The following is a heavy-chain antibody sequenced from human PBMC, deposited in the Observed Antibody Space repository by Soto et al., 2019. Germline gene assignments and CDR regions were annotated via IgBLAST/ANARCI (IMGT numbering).Heavy chain of an antibody. Sequence: GGSLRLSCAASGFTFDDYAMHWVRQAPGKGLEWVSGISWNSGSIGYADSVKGRFTISRDNAKNSLYLQMNSLRAEDTALYYCAKDLLGYCISTSCYYGMDVWGQGTTVTVSS. CDR3: AKDLLGYCISTSCYYGMDV. D-gene: IGHD2-2*01. V-gene: IGHV3-9*01. J-gene: IGHJ6*02. CDR1: GFTFDDYA. CDR2: ISWNSGSI.